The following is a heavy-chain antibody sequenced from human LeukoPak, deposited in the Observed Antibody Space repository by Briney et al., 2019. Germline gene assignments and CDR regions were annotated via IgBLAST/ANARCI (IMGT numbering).Heavy chain of an antibody. D-gene: IGHD3-10*01. CDR1: GGSISSGRNY. Sequence: SETLSLTCTVSGGSISSGRNYWTWIRQPAGKGLEWIGRIYIFSGSTNYNPSLKSRVTISLDTSKNQFSLKLSSVTAADTAVYYCARESYGSRSYDYYYYYMDVWGKGTTVTVSS. J-gene: IGHJ6*03. CDR3: ARESYGSRSYDYYYYYMDV. CDR2: IYIFSGST. V-gene: IGHV4-61*02.